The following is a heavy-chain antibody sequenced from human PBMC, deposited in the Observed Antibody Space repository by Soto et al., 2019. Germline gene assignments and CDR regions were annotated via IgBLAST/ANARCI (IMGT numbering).Heavy chain of an antibody. Sequence: QVQLQESGPGLVKPSETLSLTCTVSGGSISSYYWSWIRQPPGKGLEWIGYIYYSGSTNYNPSLRGRVTISVDTSNNQYSMKLSSVTAADTAVYYCARSRYGDLDWGQGTLVIVSS. CDR3: ARSRYGDLD. J-gene: IGHJ4*02. D-gene: IGHD4-17*01. CDR1: GGSISSYY. CDR2: IYYSGST. V-gene: IGHV4-59*01.